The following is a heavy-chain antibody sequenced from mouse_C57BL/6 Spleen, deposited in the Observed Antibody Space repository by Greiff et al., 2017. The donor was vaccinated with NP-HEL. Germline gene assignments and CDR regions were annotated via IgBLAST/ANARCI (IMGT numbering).Heavy chain of an antibody. D-gene: IGHD2-1*01. V-gene: IGHV1-85*01. CDR1: GYTFTSYD. J-gene: IGHJ1*03. CDR2: IYPRDGST. CDR3: AVYYGIYVVWYFEV. Sequence: VQLQQSGPELVKPGASVKLSCKASGYTFTSYDINWVQQRPGQGLEWIGWIYPRDGSTKYNEKFKGKATLTVDTSSSAAYMELHSLTSEDSAVYFCAVYYGIYVVWYFEVWGTGATVTVSS.